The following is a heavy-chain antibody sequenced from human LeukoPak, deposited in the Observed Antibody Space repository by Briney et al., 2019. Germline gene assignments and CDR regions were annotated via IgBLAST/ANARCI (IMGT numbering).Heavy chain of an antibody. J-gene: IGHJ4*02. CDR1: GFALNTTGVG. V-gene: IGHV2-5*01. Sequence: SGPTLVKPTQTLTLTCTFSGFALNTTGVGVGWIRQPPGKAPEWLALIYWNDDKRYSPSLRSRLAITKDTSKSQVVLAMTNMDPVDTATYYCAHKKSYWNFWGQGTLVTVSS. D-gene: IGHD1-7*01. CDR2: IYWNDDK. CDR3: AHKKSYWNF.